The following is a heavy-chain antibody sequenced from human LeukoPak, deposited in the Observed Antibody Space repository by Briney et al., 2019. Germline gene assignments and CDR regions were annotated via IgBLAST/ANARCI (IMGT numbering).Heavy chain of an antibody. CDR2: ISGSGGST. CDR1: GFTFSSYG. D-gene: IGHD2-2*02. CDR3: AKGFYYCSSTSCYSDYYYYYMDV. J-gene: IGHJ6*03. V-gene: IGHV3-23*01. Sequence: GGSLRLSCAASGFTFSSYGMSWVRQAPGRGLEWVSAISGSGGSTYYADSVKGRFTISRDNPKNTLYVQMNSLRAEDTAVYYCAKGFYYCSSTSCYSDYYYYYMDVWGRGTTVTVSS.